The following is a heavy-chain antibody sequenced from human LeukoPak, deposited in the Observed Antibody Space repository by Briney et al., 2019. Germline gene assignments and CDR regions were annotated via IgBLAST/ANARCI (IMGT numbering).Heavy chain of an antibody. CDR1: GFTFDDYG. CDR3: ARAPTGTTGRYYYYYRDV. Sequence: LGGSLRLSCAASGFTFDDYGMRWVRQAPGKGLEWVSGINWNGGSTGYADSVKGRFTITRDNAKNSLYLQMNSLRAEDTALYYCARAPTGTTGRYYYYYRDVWGKGTTVTVSS. J-gene: IGHJ6*03. CDR2: INWNGGST. V-gene: IGHV3-20*04. D-gene: IGHD1-1*01.